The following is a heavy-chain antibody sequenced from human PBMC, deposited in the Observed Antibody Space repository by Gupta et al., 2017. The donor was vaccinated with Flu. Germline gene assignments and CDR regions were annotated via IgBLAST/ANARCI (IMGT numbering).Heavy chain of an antibody. CDR3: AKGLAYCGGDCYSSRYGMDV. V-gene: IGHV3-23*01. CDR2: ISGSGFNT. D-gene: IGHD2-21*02. CDR1: EFFSPYA. J-gene: IGHJ6*02. Sequence: EVQLLESGGGLVQPGGSLRVSCAVSEFFSPYAMSWVRQAPGKGLEWVSSISGSGFNTYYADSVKGRFTISRDNSKNTVYLQMSSLRVDDTAVYYCAKGLAYCGGDCYSSRYGMDVWGQGTTVTVSS.